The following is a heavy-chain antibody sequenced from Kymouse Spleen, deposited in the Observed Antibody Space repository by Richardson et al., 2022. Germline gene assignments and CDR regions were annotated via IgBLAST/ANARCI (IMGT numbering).Heavy chain of an antibody. V-gene: IGHV3-13*01. CDR3: ARSGYSSGPDAFDI. CDR1: GFTFSSYD. CDR2: IGTAGDT. D-gene: IGHD6-19*01. J-gene: IGHJ3*02. Sequence: EVQLVESGGGLVQPGGSLRLSCAASGFTFSSYDMHWVRQATGKGLEWVSAIGTAGDTYYPGSVKGRFTISRENAKNSLYLQMNSLRAGDTAVYYCARSGYSSGPDAFDIWGQGTMVTVSS.